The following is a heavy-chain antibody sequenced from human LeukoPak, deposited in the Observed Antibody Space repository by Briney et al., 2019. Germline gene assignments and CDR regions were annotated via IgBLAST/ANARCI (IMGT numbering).Heavy chain of an antibody. CDR2: IKHDGTEK. CDR1: LLNFSSSL. D-gene: IGHD3-16*01. CDR3: ARESKLGD. J-gene: IGHJ4*02. Sequence: GGSLPLSCACTLLNFSSSLMSWVRQAPGKGLEWVANIKHDGTEKYYVDSVKGRFTISRDNAKNSLYLQINSLRAEDTAVYYCARESKLGDWGQGTLVTVSS. V-gene: IGHV3-7*01.